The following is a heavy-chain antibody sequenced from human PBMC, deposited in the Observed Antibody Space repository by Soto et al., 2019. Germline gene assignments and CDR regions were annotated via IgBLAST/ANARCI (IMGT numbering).Heavy chain of an antibody. V-gene: IGHV4-4*07. D-gene: IGHD3-16*01. Sequence: SETLSLTCTVSGGSISSYYWSWIRQPAGKGLEWIGRIYTSGSTNYNPSLKSRVTMSVDTSKNQFSLKLSSETAADTAVYYCARAVYDYVWGSDNFLYYFDYWGQGTLVTVSS. CDR1: GGSISSYY. J-gene: IGHJ4*02. CDR3: ARAVYDYVWGSDNFLYYFDY. CDR2: IYTSGST.